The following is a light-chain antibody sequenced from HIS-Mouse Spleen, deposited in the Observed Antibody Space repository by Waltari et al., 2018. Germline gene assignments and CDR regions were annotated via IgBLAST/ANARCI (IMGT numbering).Light chain of an antibody. CDR1: SSDVGGYNY. CDR3: SSYTSSSTF. Sequence: QSALTQPASVSGSPGQSITTSCTGTSSDVGGYNYVSWYQQHPGKAPKLMIYEVSNRPSGVSNRFSGSKSGNTASLTISGLQAEDEADYYCSSYTSSSTFFGTGTKVTVL. V-gene: IGLV2-14*01. CDR2: EVS. J-gene: IGLJ1*01.